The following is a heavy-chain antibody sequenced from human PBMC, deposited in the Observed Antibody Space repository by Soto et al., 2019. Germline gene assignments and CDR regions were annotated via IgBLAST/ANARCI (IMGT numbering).Heavy chain of an antibody. CDR2: ISVSGNII. Sequence: GGSLRLSCAASGFTFSSYGMHWVRQAPGRGLEWISYISVSGNIIKYAESVKGRFTISRDNAENSLHLRMNHLRVDDTALYFCVRDTLRASAAASLDYWGQGTQVTVSS. D-gene: IGHD6-13*01. V-gene: IGHV3-48*04. J-gene: IGHJ4*02. CDR1: GFTFSSYG. CDR3: VRDTLRASAAASLDY.